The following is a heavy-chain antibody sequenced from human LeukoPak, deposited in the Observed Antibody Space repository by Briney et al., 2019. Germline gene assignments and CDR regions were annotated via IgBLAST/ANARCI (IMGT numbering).Heavy chain of an antibody. V-gene: IGHV1-8*01. CDR2: MNPNSGNT. D-gene: IGHD4-17*01. Sequence: ASVKVSCKASGYTFTSYDVNWVRQATGQGLEWMGWMNPNSGNTGYAQKFQGRVTMTRNTSIRTAYMELSSLRSEDTAVYYCARNPTVTTRRPTTSWFDPWGQGTLVTVSS. CDR3: ARNPTVTTRRPTTSWFDP. CDR1: GYTFTSYD. J-gene: IGHJ5*02.